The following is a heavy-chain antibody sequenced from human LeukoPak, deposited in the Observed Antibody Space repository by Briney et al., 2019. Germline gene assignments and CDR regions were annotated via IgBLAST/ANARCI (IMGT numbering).Heavy chain of an antibody. D-gene: IGHD1-26*01. V-gene: IGHV2-70*13. Sequence: SGPALVKPTQTLTLTCTFSGFSLSTSGMCVSWIRQPPGKALEWLALIDWDADTYYSTSLKTRLTISKDTSKNQVVLTMTNMDLVDTATYYCTRTYSGSYPVHYWGQGTLVTVSS. CDR3: TRTYSGSYPVHY. CDR1: GFSLSTSGMC. CDR2: IDWDADT. J-gene: IGHJ4*02.